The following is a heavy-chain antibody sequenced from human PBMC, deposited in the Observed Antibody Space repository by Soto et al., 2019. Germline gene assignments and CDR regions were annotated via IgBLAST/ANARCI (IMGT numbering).Heavy chain of an antibody. CDR2: INPSGGST. Sequence: AASVRVSYKASGYTFTTYYMHWVRQAPGQGLEWMGIINPSGGSTNYAQKFQGRVTMTTDTSTSTVYMELSSLRSEDTAVYYCARVGITGTTTKVAFCDYWAQGTLGPVSA. J-gene: IGHJ4*02. CDR1: GYTFTTYY. D-gene: IGHD1-7*01. V-gene: IGHV1-46*01. CDR3: ARVGITGTTTKVAFCDY.